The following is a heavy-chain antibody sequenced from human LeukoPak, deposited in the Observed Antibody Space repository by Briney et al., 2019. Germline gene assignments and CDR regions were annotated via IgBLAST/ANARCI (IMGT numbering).Heavy chain of an antibody. CDR1: GGSIIGYF. J-gene: IGHJ3*02. V-gene: IGHV4-59*08. D-gene: IGHD2-2*01. Sequence: PSETLSLTCTVSGGSIIGYFRTCIRHPPRKGLKCIGYIYSSGSTNYNPSLKSRFTISGGMSKNEFSLQLSSVTAADTAVYYCARQCCSSTSCPNRNVFDIWGQGTMVTVSP. CDR2: IYSSGST. CDR3: ARQCCSSTSCPNRNVFDI.